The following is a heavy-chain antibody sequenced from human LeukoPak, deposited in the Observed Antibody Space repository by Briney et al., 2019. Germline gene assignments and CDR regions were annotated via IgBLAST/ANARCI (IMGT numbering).Heavy chain of an antibody. D-gene: IGHD4-23*01. Sequence: PSETLSLTCAVYGGSFSGYYWSWIRQPPGKGLEWIGEINHSGSTNYNPSLKSRVTISVDTSKNQFPLKLSSVTAADTAVYYCARGTTVVTFDYWGQGTLVTVSS. CDR2: INHSGST. V-gene: IGHV4-34*01. J-gene: IGHJ4*02. CDR3: ARGTTVVTFDY. CDR1: GGSFSGYY.